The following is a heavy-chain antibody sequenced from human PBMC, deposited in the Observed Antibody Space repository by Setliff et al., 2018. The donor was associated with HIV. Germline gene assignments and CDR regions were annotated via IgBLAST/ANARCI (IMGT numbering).Heavy chain of an antibody. D-gene: IGHD3-10*01. CDR1: GYTFNNYG. V-gene: IGHV1-18*01. CDR2: ISGYGNR. Sequence: ASVKVSCKASGYTFNNYGVMWVRQAPGQGLEWMGWISGYGNRKYAQKFEGRLTVTTDTSTSTAYMELRTLRSDDTAVYYCARTSRTSGRGLFDYWGQGSLVTVSS. CDR3: ARTSRTSGRGLFDY. J-gene: IGHJ4*02.